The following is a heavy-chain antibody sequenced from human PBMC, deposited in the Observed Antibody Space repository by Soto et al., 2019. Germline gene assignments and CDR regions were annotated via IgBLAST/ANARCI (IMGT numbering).Heavy chain of an antibody. CDR1: GFTFSSYG. Sequence: GGSLRLSCAASGFTFSSYGMHWVRQAPGKGLEWVAVIWYDGSNKYYADSVKGRFNISRDNSKNTLYLQMNSLRAEDTAVYYCARVGADDAFDIWGQGTMVTVSS. V-gene: IGHV3-33*01. CDR2: IWYDGSNK. CDR3: ARVGADDAFDI. J-gene: IGHJ3*02.